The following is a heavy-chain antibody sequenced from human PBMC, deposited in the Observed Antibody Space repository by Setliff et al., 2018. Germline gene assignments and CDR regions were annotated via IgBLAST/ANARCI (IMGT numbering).Heavy chain of an antibody. D-gene: IGHD2-15*01. V-gene: IGHV3-48*03. CDR2: ISSSAITT. Sequence: GGSLRLSCIASGFTFSTYEMNWVRQAPGKGLEWISYISSSAITTYYADSVKGRFTISRDNAKNSLYLQMNSLRAEDTAVYYCAKPVSGAGGFSGDIWGQGTLVTVSS. CDR3: AKPVSGAGGFSGDI. J-gene: IGHJ3*02. CDR1: GFTFSTYE.